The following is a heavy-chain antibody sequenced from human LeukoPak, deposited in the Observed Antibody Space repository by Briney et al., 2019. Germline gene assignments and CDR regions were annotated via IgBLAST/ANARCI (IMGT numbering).Heavy chain of an antibody. CDR2: IYSDAINT. D-gene: IGHD3-22*01. CDR1: GFTFSSYG. CDR3: AKISIHDSSPYIDS. Sequence: PGGSLRLSCAASGFTFSSYGMHWVRQAPGEGLEWVAYIYSDAINTEYADSVKGRFTVSRDNSKNTLYLQMNSLRTEDTAVYYCAKISIHDSSPYIDSWGQGTLVTVSS. V-gene: IGHV3-30*02. J-gene: IGHJ4*02.